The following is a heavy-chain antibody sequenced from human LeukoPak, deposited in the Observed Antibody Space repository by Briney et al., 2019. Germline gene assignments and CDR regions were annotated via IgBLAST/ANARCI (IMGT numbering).Heavy chain of an antibody. D-gene: IGHD2-2*01. CDR2: ISSSGGST. CDR3: AKEGCSSTSCYSYYYYMDV. J-gene: IGHJ6*03. Sequence: GGSLRLSCAASGFTFSSYAMSWVRQAPGKGLEWVSGISSSGGSTYYADSVKGRFTISRDNSENMLYLQMNSLRAEDTAVYYCAKEGCSSTSCYSYYYYMDVWGKGTTVTVSS. CDR1: GFTFSSYA. V-gene: IGHV3-23*01.